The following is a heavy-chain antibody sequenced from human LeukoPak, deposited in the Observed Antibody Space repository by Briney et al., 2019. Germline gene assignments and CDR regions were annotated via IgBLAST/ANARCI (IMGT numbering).Heavy chain of an antibody. V-gene: IGHV1-69*13. CDR3: AREQIAVAGLYGMDV. J-gene: IGHJ6*02. CDR2: IIPIFGTA. D-gene: IGHD6-19*01. Sequence: EASVKVSCKASGYTFTNYDITWVRQAPGQGLEWMGGIIPIFGTANYAQKFQGRVTITADESTSTAYMELSGLRSEDTAVYYCAREQIAVAGLYGMDVWGQGTTVTVSS. CDR1: GYTFTNYD.